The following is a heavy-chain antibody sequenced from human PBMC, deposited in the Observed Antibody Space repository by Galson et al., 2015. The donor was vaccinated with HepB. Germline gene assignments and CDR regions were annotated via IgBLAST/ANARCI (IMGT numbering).Heavy chain of an antibody. V-gene: IGHV3-21*01. CDR1: GFTFSSYS. CDR3: ARGKEPYGAIPDGY. Sequence: SLRLSCAASGFTFSSYSMNWVRQAPGKGLEWVSSISSSSSYIYYADSVKGRFAISRDNAKKSLYLQMNSLRAEDTAVYYCARGKEPYGAIPDGYWGQGTLVTVSS. J-gene: IGHJ4*02. D-gene: IGHD4/OR15-4a*01. CDR2: ISSSSSYI.